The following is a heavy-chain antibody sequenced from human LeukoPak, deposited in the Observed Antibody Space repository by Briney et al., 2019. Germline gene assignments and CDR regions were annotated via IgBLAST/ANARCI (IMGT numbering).Heavy chain of an antibody. J-gene: IGHJ3*02. V-gene: IGHV3-53*01. CDR1: GFTVSSNY. Sequence: GGSLRLSCAASGFTVSSNYMSWVRQAPGKGLERVSVIYSGGSTYYADSVKGRFTISRDNSKNTLYLQMNSLRAEDTAVYYCARGGIDDAFDIWGQGTMVTVSS. D-gene: IGHD3-16*01. CDR3: ARGGIDDAFDI. CDR2: IYSGGST.